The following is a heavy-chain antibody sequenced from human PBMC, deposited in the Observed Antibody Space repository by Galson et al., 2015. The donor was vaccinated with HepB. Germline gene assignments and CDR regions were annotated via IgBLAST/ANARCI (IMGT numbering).Heavy chain of an antibody. V-gene: IGHV1-46*01. CDR2: INPSGGST. D-gene: IGHD1-14*01. CDR1: GYTFTSYY. Sequence: ASGYTFTSYYMHWVRQAPGQGLEWMGIINPSGGSTSYAQKFQGRVTMTRDTSTSTVYMELSSLRSEDTAVYYCAREDPGHNWFDPWGQGTLVTVSS. CDR3: AREDPGHNWFDP. J-gene: IGHJ5*02.